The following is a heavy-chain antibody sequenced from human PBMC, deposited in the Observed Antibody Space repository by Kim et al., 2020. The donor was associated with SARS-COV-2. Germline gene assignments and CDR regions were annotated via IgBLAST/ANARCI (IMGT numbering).Heavy chain of an antibody. CDR2: IYSGGSST. CDR3: ATTPYSSKADDAFDI. V-gene: IGHV3-23*03. D-gene: IGHD6-19*01. J-gene: IGHJ3*02. CDR1: GFTFSSYA. Sequence: GGSLRLSCAASGFTFSSYAMSWVRQAPGKGLEWVSVIYSGGSSTYYADSVKGRFTISRDNSKNTLYLQMNSLRAEDTAVYYCATTPYSSKADDAFDIWGQGTMVTVSS.